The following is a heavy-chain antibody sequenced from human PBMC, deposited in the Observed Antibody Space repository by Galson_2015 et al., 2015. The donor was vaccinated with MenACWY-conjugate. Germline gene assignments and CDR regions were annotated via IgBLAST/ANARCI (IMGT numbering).Heavy chain of an antibody. CDR2: ISSSGSTI. D-gene: IGHD1-1*01. CDR3: ARDRQPSIRYYYYGMDV. V-gene: IGHV3-48*03. CDR1: GFTFSSYE. Sequence: SLRLSCAASGFTFSSYEMNWVRQAPGKGPEWVSYISSSGSTIYYADSVKGRFTISRDNAKNSLYLQMSSLRAEDTAVYYCARDRQPSIRYYYYGMDVWGQGTTVTVSS. J-gene: IGHJ6*02.